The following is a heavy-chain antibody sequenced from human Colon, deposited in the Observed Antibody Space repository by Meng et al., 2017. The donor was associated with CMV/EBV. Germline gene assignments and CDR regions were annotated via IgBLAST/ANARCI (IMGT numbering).Heavy chain of an antibody. V-gene: IGHV3-30-3*01. Sequence: EGSLRLSCAASGFTFSSYAMHWVRQAPGKGLEWVAVISYDGSNKYYADSVKGRFTISRDNSKNTLYLQMNSLRAEDTAVYYCARDAYCTNGVCYAYNWFDPWGQGTLVTVSS. D-gene: IGHD2-8*01. J-gene: IGHJ5*02. CDR1: GFTFSSYA. CDR2: ISYDGSNK. CDR3: ARDAYCTNGVCYAYNWFDP.